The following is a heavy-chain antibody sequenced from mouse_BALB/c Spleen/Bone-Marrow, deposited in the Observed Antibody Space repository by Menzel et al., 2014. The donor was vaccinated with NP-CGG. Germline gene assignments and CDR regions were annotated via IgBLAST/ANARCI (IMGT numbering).Heavy chain of an antibody. CDR2: IDPANGNT. CDR1: GFNIEDTY. V-gene: IGHV14-3*02. D-gene: IGHD2-2*01. J-gene: IGHJ3*01. Sequence: DVKLVESGAELVKPGASVKLSCTASGFNIEDTYVHWVKQRPEQGLEWIGRIDPANGNTKYDPKFQGKATVTSDTSSNTAYLHLNSLTSEDTAVYYCAEGYDSWFAYWGQGTLVTVSA. CDR3: AEGYDSWFAY.